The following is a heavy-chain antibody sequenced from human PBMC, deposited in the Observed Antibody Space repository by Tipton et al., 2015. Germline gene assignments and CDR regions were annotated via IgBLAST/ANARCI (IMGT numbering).Heavy chain of an antibody. CDR3: AKGGNFWSGYYAHYYYGMDV. Sequence: SLRLSCAASGFSLSNYSMNWVRQAPGKGLEWVSAISGSGGSTYHADSVKGRFTISRDNSKNTLYLQMNSLRAEDTAVYYCAKGGNFWSGYYAHYYYGMDVWGQGTTVTVSS. CDR2: ISGSGGST. V-gene: IGHV3-23*01. D-gene: IGHD3-3*01. J-gene: IGHJ6*02. CDR1: GFSLSNYS.